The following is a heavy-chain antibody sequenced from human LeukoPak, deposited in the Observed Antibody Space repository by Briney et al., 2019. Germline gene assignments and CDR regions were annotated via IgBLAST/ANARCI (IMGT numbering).Heavy chain of an antibody. CDR2: IGVAGDT. CDR1: GFAFSTYD. V-gene: IGHV3-13*04. D-gene: IGHD6-6*01. CDR3: ARGFVHAFDI. J-gene: IGHJ3*02. Sequence: PGRSLRLSCAASGFAFSTYDMHWVRQPTGKGLEWVSAIGVAGDTYYPGSVKGRFTISRENAKNSLYLQMNSLSAGDTAVYYCARGFVHAFDIWGQGTMVTVSS.